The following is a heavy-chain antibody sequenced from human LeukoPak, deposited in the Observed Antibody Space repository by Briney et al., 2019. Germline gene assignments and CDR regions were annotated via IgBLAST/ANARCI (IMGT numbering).Heavy chain of an antibody. Sequence: PSETLSLTCTVSGGSISSGGYYWSWIRQPPGKGLEWIGYIYHSGSTYYNPSLKSRVTISVDRSKNQFSLKLSSVTAADTAVYYCARVKSSGLALAAWGQGTLVTVSS. CDR2: IYHSGST. V-gene: IGHV4-30-2*01. CDR1: GGSISSGGYY. CDR3: ARVKSSGLALAA. D-gene: IGHD3/OR15-3a*01. J-gene: IGHJ5*02.